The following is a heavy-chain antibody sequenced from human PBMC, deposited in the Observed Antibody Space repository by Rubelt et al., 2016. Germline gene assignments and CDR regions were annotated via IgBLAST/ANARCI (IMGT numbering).Heavy chain of an antibody. Sequence: QVQLVQSGAEVKKPGSSVKVSCKVSGVPFRSYAITWVRQAPGQGPEWLGVVIPVFGTATYAQKFQDRVTITADEATSTVYMDLRSLTSEDTAVFYCARGLRYTKPNSVYWGQGTLVTVSS. CDR1: GVPFRSYA. D-gene: IGHD2-2*02. CDR3: ARGLRYTKPNSVY. CDR2: VIPVFGTA. V-gene: IGHV1-69*01. J-gene: IGHJ4*02.